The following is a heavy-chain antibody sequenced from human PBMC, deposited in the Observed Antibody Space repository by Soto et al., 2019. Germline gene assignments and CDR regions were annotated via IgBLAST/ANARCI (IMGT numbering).Heavy chain of an antibody. D-gene: IGHD2-2*01. CDR2: ISGSGASK. J-gene: IGHJ4*02. CDR1: GFTFSSYA. CDR3: ARNCSSTSCINY. Sequence: GGSLRLSCAASGFTFSSYALSWVRQAPGKGLEWVSAISGSGASKYYIDSVKGRFTISRDNSKSTLYLQMNSLRAEDTAVYYCARNCSSTSCINYWGQGTLVTVSS. V-gene: IGHV3-23*01.